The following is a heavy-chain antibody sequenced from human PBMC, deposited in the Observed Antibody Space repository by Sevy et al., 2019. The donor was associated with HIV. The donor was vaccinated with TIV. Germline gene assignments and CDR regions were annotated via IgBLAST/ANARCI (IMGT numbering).Heavy chain of an antibody. V-gene: IGHV3-21*01. J-gene: IGHJ5*02. CDR3: ARDSLSGSWYGVLDP. D-gene: IGHD2-15*01. Sequence: GGSLRLSCAASGFTFSSYSMNWVRQAPGKGLEWVSSISSSSSYIYYADSVKGRFTISRDNAKNSLYLQMNSLRAEDTAVDYCARDSLSGSWYGVLDPWGQRTLVTVSS. CDR1: GFTFSSYS. CDR2: ISSSSSYI.